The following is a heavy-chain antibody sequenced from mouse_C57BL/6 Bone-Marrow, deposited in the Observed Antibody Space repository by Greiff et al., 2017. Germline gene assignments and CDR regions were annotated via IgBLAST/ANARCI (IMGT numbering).Heavy chain of an antibody. CDR1: GYTFTDYY. Sequence: EVQLQQSGPELVKPGASVKISCKASGYTFTDYYMNWVKQSHGKSLEWIGDINPNNGGTSYNQKFKGKATLTVDKSSSTAYMELRSLTSEDSAVYYCARMAFYDGYYGFAYWGQGTLVTVSA. V-gene: IGHV1-26*01. D-gene: IGHD2-3*01. CDR2: INPNNGGT. J-gene: IGHJ3*01. CDR3: ARMAFYDGYYGFAY.